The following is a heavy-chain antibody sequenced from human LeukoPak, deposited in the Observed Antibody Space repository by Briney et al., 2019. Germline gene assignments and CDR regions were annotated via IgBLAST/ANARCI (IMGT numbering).Heavy chain of an antibody. CDR2: IRYDGSNK. V-gene: IGHV3-30*02. CDR3: AKGGSSSSKRPNEEY. Sequence: GGSLRLSCAASGFTFSSYGMHWVRQAPGKGLEWVAFIRYDGSNKYYADSVKGRFTISRDNSKNTLYLQMNSLRAEDTAVYYCAKGGSSSSKRPNEEYWGQGTLVTVSS. D-gene: IGHD6-6*01. CDR1: GFTFSSYG. J-gene: IGHJ4*02.